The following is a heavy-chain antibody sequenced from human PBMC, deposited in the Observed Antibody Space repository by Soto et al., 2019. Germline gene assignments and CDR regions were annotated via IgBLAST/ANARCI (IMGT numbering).Heavy chain of an antibody. CDR2: IYPGDSDT. D-gene: IGHD6-13*01. CDR3: VRHSGKIESSLGPRSFDY. Sequence: PGESLKISCQGSGYSFTSYWIGWVRQMPGKGLEWMGIIYPGDSDTRYSPSFQGQVTISAEKYIGTAYLQWSSLKASDTAMYYSVRHSGKIESSLGPRSFDYWGQGTLVNVSS. CDR1: GYSFTSYW. V-gene: IGHV5-51*01. J-gene: IGHJ4*02.